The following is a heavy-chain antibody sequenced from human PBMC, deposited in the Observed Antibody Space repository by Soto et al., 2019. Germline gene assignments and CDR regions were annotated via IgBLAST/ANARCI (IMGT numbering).Heavy chain of an antibody. CDR2: IHYSGST. CDR1: GGSITGYY. CDR3: ARHSYYSNPLRFDP. D-gene: IGHD4-4*01. V-gene: IGHV4-59*08. Sequence: SETLSLTCTVSGGSITGYYWSWIRQPPGKGPEWIGNIHYSGSTNYNPSLKSRVTISVDTSKNQFSLRLSSVTAAETAVYYCARHSYYSNPLRFDPWGQGTLGTVSS. J-gene: IGHJ5*02.